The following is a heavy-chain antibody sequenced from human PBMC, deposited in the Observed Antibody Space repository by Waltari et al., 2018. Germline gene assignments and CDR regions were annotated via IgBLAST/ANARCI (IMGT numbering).Heavy chain of an antibody. CDR2: ISSSSSTI. CDR1: GFTFSSYS. CDR3: AREIGIGAFDI. D-gene: IGHD1-26*01. J-gene: IGHJ3*02. Sequence: EVQLVESGGGLVQPGGSLRLSCAASGFTFSSYSMNWVRQAPGKGMEGVSYISSSSSTIYYADSVKGRFTISRDNAKNSLYLQMNSLRAEDTAVYYCAREIGIGAFDIWGQGTMVTVSS. V-gene: IGHV3-48*04.